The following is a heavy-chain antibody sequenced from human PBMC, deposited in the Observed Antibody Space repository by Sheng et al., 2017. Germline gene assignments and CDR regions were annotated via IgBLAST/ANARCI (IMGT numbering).Heavy chain of an antibody. CDR2: ISANNGDT. CDR3: ARKGSGRAVDY. D-gene: IGHD2-8*02. Sequence: QVQLVQSGAEVKKPGSSVKVSCKASGDTFSSYVISWVRQAPGQGLEWMGWISANNGDTHYAQKLQDRVTMTTDTITTTAHMELRSLRSDDTAVYYCARKGSGRAVDYWGQGTLVTVSS. V-gene: IGHV1-18*01. CDR1: GDTFSSYV. J-gene: IGHJ4*02.